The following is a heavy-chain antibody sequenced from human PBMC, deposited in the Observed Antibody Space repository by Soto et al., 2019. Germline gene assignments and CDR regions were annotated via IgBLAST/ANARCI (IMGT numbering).Heavy chain of an antibody. CDR2: ISSTTNYM. CDR3: ARESEDLTSNFDY. J-gene: IGHJ4*02. CDR1: GFTSTRYS. Sequence: EVQLVESGGGLVKPGGSLRLSCAASGFTSTRYSMNWVRQARGKGLEWVSSISSTTNYMYYGDSLKGRFTISRDNTKNSLYLEMNSLRAEDTAVYYCARESEDLTSNFDYWGQGTLVTVAS. V-gene: IGHV3-21*06.